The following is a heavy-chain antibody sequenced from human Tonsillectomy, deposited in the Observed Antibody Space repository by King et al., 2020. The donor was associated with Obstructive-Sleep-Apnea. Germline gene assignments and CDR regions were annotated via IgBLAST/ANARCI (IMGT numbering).Heavy chain of an antibody. J-gene: IGHJ5*02. V-gene: IGHV2-5*01. D-gene: IGHD4-17*01. CDR1: GFSLSTTGGY. CDR3: ARQYGGWFDP. CDR2: IHWNDDK. Sequence: TLKESGPTLVNPPQTLTLTCTLSGFSLSTTGGYVGGIRQPPGKALEWLALIHWNDDKAYSPSLESRLTVTRDTSRTQVFLTMTNMDPVDTATYYCARQYGGWFDPWGQGTLVTVSS.